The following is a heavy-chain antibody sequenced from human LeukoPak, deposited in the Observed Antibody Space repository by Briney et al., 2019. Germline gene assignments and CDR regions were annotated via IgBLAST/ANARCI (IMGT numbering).Heavy chain of an antibody. D-gene: IGHD1-26*01. V-gene: IGHV3-30-3*01. CDR2: ISYDGSNK. CDR3: ARDPDSGSYGAFYYYGMDV. CDR1: GFTFSSYA. J-gene: IGHJ6*02. Sequence: GGSLRLSCAASGFTFSSYAMHWVRQAPGKGLDWVAVISYDGSNKYYADSVKGRFTISRDNSKNTLYLQMNSLRAEDTAVYYCARDPDSGSYGAFYYYGMDVWGQGTTVTVSS.